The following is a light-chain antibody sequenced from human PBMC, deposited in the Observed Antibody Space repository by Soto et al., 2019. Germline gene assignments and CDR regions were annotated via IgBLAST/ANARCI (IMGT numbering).Light chain of an antibody. CDR2: EVS. Sequence: QSALTQPASMSGSPGQSITISCTGTSIDVGSYNLVSWYQQHPGKAPKLMIYEVSKRPSGVSNRFSGSKSGNTASLTISGLQAEDEADYYCCSYAGSSTLVFGGGTKVTVL. CDR3: CSYAGSSTLV. V-gene: IGLV2-23*02. CDR1: SIDVGSYNL. J-gene: IGLJ2*01.